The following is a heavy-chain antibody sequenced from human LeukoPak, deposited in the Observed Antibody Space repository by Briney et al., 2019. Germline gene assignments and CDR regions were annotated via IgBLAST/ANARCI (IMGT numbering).Heavy chain of an antibody. J-gene: IGHJ3*02. Sequence: ASVKVSCKASGYTFTGYYMHWVRQAPGQGLEWMGWINPNSGGTNYAQKFQGRVTMTRDTSISTAYMELSRLRSDGTAVYYCARGRERDYYDSSGYTSLAAFDIWGQGTMVTVSS. CDR3: ARGRERDYYDSSGYTSLAAFDI. V-gene: IGHV1-2*02. CDR2: INPNSGGT. CDR1: GYTFTGYY. D-gene: IGHD3-22*01.